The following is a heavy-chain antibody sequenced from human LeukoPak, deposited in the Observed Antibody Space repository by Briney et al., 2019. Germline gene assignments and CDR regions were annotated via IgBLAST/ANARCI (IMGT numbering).Heavy chain of an antibody. CDR2: VDSAGET. V-gene: IGHV3-13*01. J-gene: IGHJ2*01. Sequence: GGSLRLSCAASGFTFSSYDMHWVRQDTGKGLEWVSAVDSAGETYYPGSVKGRFTISRENAKNSLYLQMNGLRAGDTAVYYCARGIDYDSTPITPHWFFDLWGRGTLVTVSS. CDR3: ARGIDYDSTPITPHWFFDL. CDR1: GFTFSSYD. D-gene: IGHD3-22*01.